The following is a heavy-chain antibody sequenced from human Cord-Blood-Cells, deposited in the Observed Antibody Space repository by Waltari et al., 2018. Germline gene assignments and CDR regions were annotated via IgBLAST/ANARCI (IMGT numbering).Heavy chain of an antibody. CDR2: INHSGST. V-gene: IGHV4-34*01. CDR3: ATRHGYSSSWYYFQH. CDR1: GGSFSGYY. J-gene: IGHJ1*01. D-gene: IGHD6-13*01. Sequence: QVQLQQWGAGLLKPSETLSLPCAVYGGSFSGYYWSWIRQPPGKGLEWIGEINHSGSTNYNPSLKSRVTISVDTSKNQFSLKLSSVTAADTAVYYCATRHGYSSSWYYFQHWGQGTLVTVSS.